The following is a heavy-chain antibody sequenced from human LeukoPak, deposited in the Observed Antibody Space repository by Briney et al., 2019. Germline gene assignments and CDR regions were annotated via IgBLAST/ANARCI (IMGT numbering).Heavy chain of an antibody. CDR1: GFTFSSYA. CDR2: ISGSGGST. D-gene: IGHD3-22*01. CDR3: AKDFYGSGGYYRDS. J-gene: IGHJ4*02. Sequence: GGSLRLSCAASGFTFSSYAMSWVRHAPGKGLEWVSAISGSGGSTYYADSVKGRFTISRDISKNTLYLQMNSLRAGDTAAYYCAKDFYGSGGYYRDSWGQGTLVTVSS. V-gene: IGHV3-23*01.